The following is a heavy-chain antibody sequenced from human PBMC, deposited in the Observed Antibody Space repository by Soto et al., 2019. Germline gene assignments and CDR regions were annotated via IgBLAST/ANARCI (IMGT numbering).Heavy chain of an antibody. CDR3: ATYGDVVRSELGH. D-gene: IGHD3-10*01. Sequence: EVQLVETGGGLIQPGGSLRLSCAASGFTVNGNYMTWVRQAPGTGLEWVSVIYSGGSTYYADSVKGRFTISRDNSKNTVYLHVNSLRAEDTAVSYCATYGDVVRSELGHWGEGTLVAVSS. J-gene: IGHJ1*01. CDR2: IYSGGST. CDR1: GFTVNGNY. V-gene: IGHV3-53*02.